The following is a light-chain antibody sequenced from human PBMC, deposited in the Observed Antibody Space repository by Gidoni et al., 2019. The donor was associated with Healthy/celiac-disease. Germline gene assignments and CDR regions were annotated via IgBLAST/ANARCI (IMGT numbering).Light chain of an antibody. J-gene: IGKJ1*01. V-gene: IGKV3-20*01. CDR1: QRVTSSD. Sequence: EIVLTQSPGTLSLSPGARATLSCGASQRVTSSDVARYQQQAGQAPRHHIYGPSNRATGIPDRFSGSGSGTDFTLTISRLEPEEFSVYHCQQYGNSPTWTFGQGTKVEIK. CDR2: GPS. CDR3: QQYGNSPTWT.